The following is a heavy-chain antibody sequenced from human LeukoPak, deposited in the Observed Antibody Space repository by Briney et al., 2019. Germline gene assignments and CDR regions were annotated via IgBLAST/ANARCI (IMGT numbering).Heavy chain of an antibody. CDR3: ARGVNMAVSGANFDS. CDR1: GFTLSTYN. J-gene: IGHJ4*02. D-gene: IGHD6-19*01. CDR2: ISSSSSNK. V-gene: IGHV3-48*02. Sequence: GRSLRLSCAASGFTLSTYNMNWVRQAPGKGLEWVSYISSSSSNKYYVDSVKGRFTISRDNAKNSMYLQMKSLRDEDTAVYYCARGVNMAVSGANFDSWGQGTLVTVSS.